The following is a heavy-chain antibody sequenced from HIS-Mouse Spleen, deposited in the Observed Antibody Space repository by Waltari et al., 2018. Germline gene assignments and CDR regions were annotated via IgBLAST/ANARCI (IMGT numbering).Heavy chain of an antibody. CDR3: AREPHLQLELAFDI. J-gene: IGHJ3*02. Sequence: QVQLQESGPGLVKPSETLSLTCTVSGYSISSGYYWGWIRQPPGKGLEWIGSIYHSGSTYYNPSRKGRVTISVDTSKNQFSLKLSSVTAADTAVYYCAREPHLQLELAFDIWGQGTMVTVSS. CDR2: IYHSGST. V-gene: IGHV4-38-2*02. CDR1: GYSISSGYY. D-gene: IGHD1-1*01.